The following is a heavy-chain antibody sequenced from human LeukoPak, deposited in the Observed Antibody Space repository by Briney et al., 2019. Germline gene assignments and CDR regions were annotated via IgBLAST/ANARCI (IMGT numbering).Heavy chain of an antibody. D-gene: IGHD6-19*01. CDR1: GRSISSSY. V-gene: IGHV4-59*01. Sequence: PSETLSLTCTVSGRSISSSYSSWIRQPPGKGLEWIGYIYYSGSTNYNPSLKSRVTISVDTSKNQFSLKLSSVTAADTAVCYCARASVAGTYSGNCWGQGTLVTGSS. CDR2: IYYSGST. J-gene: IGHJ4*02. CDR3: ARASVAGTYSGNC.